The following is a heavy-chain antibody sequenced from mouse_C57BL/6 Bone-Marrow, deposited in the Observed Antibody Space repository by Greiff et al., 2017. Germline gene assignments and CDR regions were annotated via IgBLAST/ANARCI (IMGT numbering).Heavy chain of an antibody. CDR2: ISSGGSYT. J-gene: IGHJ4*01. Sequence: EVQGVESGGDLVKPGGSLKLSCAASGFTFSSYGMSWVRQTPDKRLEWVATISSGGSYTYYPDSVKGRFTISRDNAKNTLYLQMSSLKSEDTAMYYCARQGGYYLYAMDYWGQGTSVTVSS. D-gene: IGHD2-3*01. V-gene: IGHV5-6*01. CDR3: ARQGGYYLYAMDY. CDR1: GFTFSSYG.